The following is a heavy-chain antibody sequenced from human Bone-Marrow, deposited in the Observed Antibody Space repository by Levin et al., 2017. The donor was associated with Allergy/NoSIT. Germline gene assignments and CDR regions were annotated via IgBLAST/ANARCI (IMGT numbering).Heavy chain of an antibody. CDR2: IYPGDSDT. J-gene: IGHJ6*02. V-gene: IGHV5-51*01. Sequence: GESLKISCQGSGYTFTSHWIAWVRQMPGRGLEWMGIIYPGDSDTKYNPSFQGQVTISADKSINTAYLQWSSLTASDSAIYYCARVNTPKGGNNHYGLDVWGQGTAVTVSS. CDR3: ARVNTPKGGNNHYGLDV. D-gene: IGHD5-18*01. CDR1: GYTFTSHW.